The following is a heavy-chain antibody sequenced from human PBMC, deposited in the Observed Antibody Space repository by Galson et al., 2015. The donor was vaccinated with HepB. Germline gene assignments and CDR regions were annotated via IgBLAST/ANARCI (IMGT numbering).Heavy chain of an antibody. CDR1: GGSMNSYY. V-gene: IGHV4-59*01. D-gene: IGHD3-10*01. CDR2: ISHSGNT. Sequence: QVQLQESGPGLVKPSETLSLTCTVSGGSMNSYYWSWIRQPPGKGLEYIGYISHSGNTNYNPSLKTRVTISVDTSKNQFSLKLSSVTAADTAMYYCARDRYYGSGRYDYWGQGTLVTVSS. J-gene: IGHJ4*02. CDR3: ARDRYYGSGRYDY.